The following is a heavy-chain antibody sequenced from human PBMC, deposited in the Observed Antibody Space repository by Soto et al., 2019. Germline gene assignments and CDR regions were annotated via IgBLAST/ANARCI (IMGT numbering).Heavy chain of an antibody. CDR1: GYTFSAYY. D-gene: IGHD6-6*01. CDR3: ARDIDEYSSSSGRGYYYYGMDV. V-gene: IGHV1-2*02. J-gene: IGHJ6*02. CDR2: MNPKSGGT. Sequence: GASVKVSCKASGYTFSAYYTHWVRQAPGQGLEWMGWMNPKSGGTYFAQKFQGRVTLTRDTSISTAYMVVNRLRSDDTAVYYCARDIDEYSSSSGRGYYYYGMDVWGQGTTVTVSS.